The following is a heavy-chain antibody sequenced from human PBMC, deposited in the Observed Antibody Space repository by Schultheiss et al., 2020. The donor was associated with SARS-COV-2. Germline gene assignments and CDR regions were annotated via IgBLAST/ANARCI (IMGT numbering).Heavy chain of an antibody. CDR2: ISWNSGSI. CDR1: GFTFSSYG. J-gene: IGHJ4*02. CDR3: AKAGRHYAYSSSSIVDYFDY. V-gene: IGHV3-9*01. Sequence: GGSLRLSCAASGFTFSSYGMHWVRQAPGKGLVWVSGISWNSGSIGYADSVKGRFTISRDNAKNSLYLQMNSLRAEDTALYYCAKAGRHYAYSSSSIVDYFDYWGQGTLVTVSS. D-gene: IGHD6-6*01.